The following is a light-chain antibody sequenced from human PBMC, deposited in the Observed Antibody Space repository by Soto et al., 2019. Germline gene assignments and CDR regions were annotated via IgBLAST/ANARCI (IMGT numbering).Light chain of an antibody. CDR3: SSYTSRSTVI. CDR1: SSDVGGYNY. V-gene: IGLV2-8*01. J-gene: IGLJ2*01. CDR2: EVN. Sequence: QSALSQPPSASGSPGQSVAISCTGTSSDVGGYNYVSWYQQHPGKAPKLMIYEVNKRPSGVPDRFSGSKSGNTASLTVSGLQAEDEADYYCSSYTSRSTVIFGGGTKLTVL.